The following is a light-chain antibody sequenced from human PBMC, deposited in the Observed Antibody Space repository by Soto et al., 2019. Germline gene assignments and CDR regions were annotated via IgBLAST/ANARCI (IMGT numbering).Light chain of an antibody. CDR3: QQDSNWPLT. V-gene: IGKV3-15*01. CDR2: GAS. Sequence: EIVMTQSLATLSVSPGERATLSCRASQTVYNNLAWYQQKPGQPPRLLIYGASARATGLPARFSGSGSGTDFTLTTSILQSEDFAVYYWQQDSNWPLTFGGGTKVEIK. J-gene: IGKJ4*01. CDR1: QTVYNN.